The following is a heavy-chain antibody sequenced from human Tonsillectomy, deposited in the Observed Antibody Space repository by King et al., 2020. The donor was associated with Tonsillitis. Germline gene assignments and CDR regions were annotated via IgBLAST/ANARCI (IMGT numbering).Heavy chain of an antibody. J-gene: IGHJ4*02. CDR3: ARGPRTTGTIDY. D-gene: IGHD1-1*01. CDR2: IYYSGST. Sequence: QLQESGPGLVKPSETLSLTCSVSGGSVSSNDYYWAWIRQPPGKGLEWVGDIYYSGSTYYNTSLKSRVSISVDTSKNQFSLKLTSVTAVDTAVYYCARGPRTTGTIDYWGQGTLVTVSS. V-gene: IGHV4-39*01. CDR1: GGSVSSNDYY.